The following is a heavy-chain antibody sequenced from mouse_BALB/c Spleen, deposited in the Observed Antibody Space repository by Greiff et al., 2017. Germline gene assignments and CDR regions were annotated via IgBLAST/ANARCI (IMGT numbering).Heavy chain of an antibody. CDR3: VRHYYGHAMDY. J-gene: IGHJ4*01. CDR2: IRSKSNNYAT. V-gene: IGHV10-1*02. CDR1: GFTFNTYA. Sequence: EVQLVESGGGLVQPKGSLKLSCAASGFTFNTYAMNWVRQAPGKGLEWVARIRSKSNNYATYYADSVKDRFTISRDDSQSMLYLQMNNLKTEDTAMYYCVRHYYGHAMDYWGQGTSVTVSS. D-gene: IGHD1-1*01.